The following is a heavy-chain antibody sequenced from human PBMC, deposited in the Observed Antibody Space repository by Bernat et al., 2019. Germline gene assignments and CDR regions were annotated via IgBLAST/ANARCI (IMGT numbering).Heavy chain of an antibody. Sequence: EVRLVESGGGLVQPGGSLRLSCEASGFTFSSHWMSWVRQTPGKGLEWVANINPNGGEKYHAESVKGRFTISRDNAKTSLYLQMNSLRAEDTAVYYCAGDHVAPGLIWDYWGQGTLVTVSS. CDR1: GFTFSSHW. V-gene: IGHV3-7*01. D-gene: IGHD3-10*01. CDR2: INPNGGEK. J-gene: IGHJ4*02. CDR3: AGDHVAPGLIWDY.